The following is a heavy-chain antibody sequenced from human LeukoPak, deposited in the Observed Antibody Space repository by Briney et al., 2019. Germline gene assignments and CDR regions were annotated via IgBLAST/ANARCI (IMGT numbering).Heavy chain of an antibody. D-gene: IGHD3-10*01. CDR2: IRSKANSYAT. Sequence: GGSQRLSCAASGFTFSGSAMHGVRQASGKGLEWVGRIRSKANSYATAYAASVKGRFTISRDDSKNTAYLRMNSLKTEDTAVYYCTRWGRYGSGSYYSDYWGQGTLVTVSS. CDR1: GFTFSGSA. J-gene: IGHJ4*02. V-gene: IGHV3-73*01. CDR3: TRWGRYGSGSYYSDY.